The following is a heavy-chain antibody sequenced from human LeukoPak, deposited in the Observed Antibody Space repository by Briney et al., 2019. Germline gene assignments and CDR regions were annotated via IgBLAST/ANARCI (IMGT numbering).Heavy chain of an antibody. V-gene: IGHV3-48*03. D-gene: IGHD1-26*01. Sequence: PGGSLRLSCAASGFTFSSYEMNWFGRAPGKGLGGVPYISSSGSTIYYADSVKGRFTISRDNAKNSLYLQMNSLRAEDTAVYYCAREGGEWELLRTFDYWGQGTLVTVSS. J-gene: IGHJ4*02. CDR1: GFTFSSYE. CDR3: AREGGEWELLRTFDY. CDR2: ISSSGSTI.